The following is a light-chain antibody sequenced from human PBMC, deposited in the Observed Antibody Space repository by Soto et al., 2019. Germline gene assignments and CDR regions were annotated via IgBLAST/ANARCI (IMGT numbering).Light chain of an antibody. CDR2: GAS. Sequence: EIVMTQSSATLSVSPGERATLSCRASQSVSSNLAWYQQKPGQAPRLLIYGASTRATGIPARFSGSGSGTEFTLTISSLQSEDFAVYHCQQYGSSPLITFGQGTRLEI. V-gene: IGKV3-15*01. J-gene: IGKJ5*01. CDR1: QSVSSN. CDR3: QQYGSSPLIT.